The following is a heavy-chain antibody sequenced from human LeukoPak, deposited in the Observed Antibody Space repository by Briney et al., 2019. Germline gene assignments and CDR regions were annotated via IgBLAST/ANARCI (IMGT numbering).Heavy chain of an antibody. V-gene: IGHV4-30-4*01. CDR2: IYYSGST. J-gene: IGHJ2*01. Sequence: PSETLSLTCAVYGGSFSDYYWSWIRQPPGKGLEWIGYIYYSGSTYYNPSLKSRVTISVDTSKNQFSLKLSSVTAADTAVYYCARDSGYYDSSGIFDLWGRGTLVTVSS. CDR3: ARDSGYYDSSGIFDL. CDR1: GGSFSDYY. D-gene: IGHD3-22*01.